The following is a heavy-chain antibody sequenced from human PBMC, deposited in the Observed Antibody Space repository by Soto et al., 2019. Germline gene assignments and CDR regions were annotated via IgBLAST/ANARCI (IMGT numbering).Heavy chain of an antibody. J-gene: IGHJ5*02. V-gene: IGHV1-24*01. CDR3: TTYHGDYNFDH. Sequence: ASVKVSRKVCGYTLNEVAMHWVRQAPGKGLEWLGGFDPDEAETIYAQHFQGRVTMTEDTSTDTVYMELSSLRSEDTALYFCTTYHGDYNFDHWGQGTLVTVSS. D-gene: IGHD4-17*01. CDR1: GYTLNEVA. CDR2: FDPDEAET.